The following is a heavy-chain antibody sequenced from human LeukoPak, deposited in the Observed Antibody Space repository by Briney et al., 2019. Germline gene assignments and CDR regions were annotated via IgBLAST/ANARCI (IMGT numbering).Heavy chain of an antibody. CDR3: ARSITMIVVAYNWFAP. V-gene: IGHV1-69*13. D-gene: IGHD3-22*01. J-gene: IGHJ5*02. CDR2: IIPIFGTA. Sequence: ASVKVSCKASGGTFSSYAISWVRQAPGQGLEWMGGIIPIFGTANYAQKFQGRVTITADESTSTAYMELSSLRSEDTAVYYCARSITMIVVAYNWFAPWGQGTLVTVSS. CDR1: GGTFSSYA.